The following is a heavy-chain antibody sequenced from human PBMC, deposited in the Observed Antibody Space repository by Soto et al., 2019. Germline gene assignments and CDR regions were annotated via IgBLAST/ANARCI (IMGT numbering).Heavy chain of an antibody. CDR2: IKQDGSEK. Sequence: GGSLRLSCAASGFTFSSYWMSWVRQAPGKGLEWVANIKQDGSEKYYVDSVKGRFTISRDNAKNSLYLQMNSLRAEDTAVYYCARVHFSSLTIRYYYYGMDVWGQGTTVTVSS. CDR3: ARVHFSSLTIRYYYYGMDV. V-gene: IGHV3-7*05. CDR1: GFTFSSYW. D-gene: IGHD6-13*01. J-gene: IGHJ6*02.